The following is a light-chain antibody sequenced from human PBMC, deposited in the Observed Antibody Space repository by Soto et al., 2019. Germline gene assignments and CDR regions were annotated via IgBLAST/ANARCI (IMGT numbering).Light chain of an antibody. CDR3: QQYNSYSWT. V-gene: IGKV3-15*01. CDR2: GAS. Sequence: ELVCTQSPATLSLSPGERSTLSVSASQSVSTYLAWYQQKPGQAPRLLIYGASTRATGIPARFSGSGSGTEFTLTISSLQPDDFATYYCQQYNSYSWTVGQGTKVDNK. CDR1: QSVSTY. J-gene: IGKJ1*01.